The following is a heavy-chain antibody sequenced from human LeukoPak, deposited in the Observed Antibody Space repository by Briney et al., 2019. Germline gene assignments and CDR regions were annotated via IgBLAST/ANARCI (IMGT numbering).Heavy chain of an antibody. CDR1: GGSISSSSYY. J-gene: IGHJ5*02. D-gene: IGHD1-1*01. V-gene: IGHV4-61*02. CDR3: ARVWNLPLTFDP. Sequence: SETLSLTCTVSGGSISSSSYYWSWIRQPAGKGLEWIGRIYTSGSTNYNPSLKSRVTISVDTSKNQFSLKLSSVTAADTAVYYCARVWNLPLTFDPWGQGTLVTVSS. CDR2: IYTSGST.